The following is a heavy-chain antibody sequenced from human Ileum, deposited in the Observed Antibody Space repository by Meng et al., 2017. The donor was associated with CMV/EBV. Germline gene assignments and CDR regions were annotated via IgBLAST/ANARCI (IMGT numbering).Heavy chain of an antibody. D-gene: IGHD7-27*01. CDR3: AREGPTDWGRALDY. Sequence: QGERRESGPGLVKPSETLSLTCTVSGGSMSSYYWSWIRQPAGKGLEWIGRIYTSGSSNYNSSLKSRVTMSVDTSKNQFSMKLNSVTAADTAVYYCAREGPTDWGRALDYWGQGTLVTVFS. CDR1: GGSMSSYY. CDR2: IYTSGSS. J-gene: IGHJ4*02. V-gene: IGHV4-4*07.